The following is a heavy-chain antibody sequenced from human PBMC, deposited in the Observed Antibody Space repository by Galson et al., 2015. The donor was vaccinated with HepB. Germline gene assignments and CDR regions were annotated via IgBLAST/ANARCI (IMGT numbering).Heavy chain of an antibody. CDR2: INPSGGST. J-gene: IGHJ3*02. D-gene: IGHD1-26*01. V-gene: IGHV1-46*01. Sequence: SVKVSCKASGYTFTSYCMHWVRQAPGQGLEWMGIINPSGGSTSYAQKFQGRVTMTRDTSTSTVYMELSSLRSEDTAVYYCARHTRLSGSYLQDAFDIWGQGTMVTVSS. CDR1: GYTFTSYC. CDR3: ARHTRLSGSYLQDAFDI.